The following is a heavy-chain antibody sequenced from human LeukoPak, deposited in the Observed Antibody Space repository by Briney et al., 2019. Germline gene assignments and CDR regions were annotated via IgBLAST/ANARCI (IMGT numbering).Heavy chain of an antibody. CDR3: AKDVGYSGYLPDY. J-gene: IGHJ4*02. CDR2: ISWNSGSI. D-gene: IGHD5-12*01. CDR1: GFTFSSYW. Sequence: GGSLRLSCAASGFTFSSYWMSWVRQAPGKGLEWVSGISWNSGSIGYADSVKGRFTISRDNAKNSLYLQMNSLRAEDTALYYCAKDVGYSGYLPDYWGQGTLVTVSS. V-gene: IGHV3-9*01.